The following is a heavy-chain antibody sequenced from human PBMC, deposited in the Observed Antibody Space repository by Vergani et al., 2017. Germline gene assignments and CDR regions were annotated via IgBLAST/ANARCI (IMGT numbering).Heavy chain of an antibody. D-gene: IGHD3-22*01. CDR1: GFTFSSYD. V-gene: IGHV3-13*01. Sequence: VQLVESGGGLVQPGGSLRLSCAASGFTFSSYDMHWVRQATGKGLEWVSAIGTAGDTYYPGSVKGRFTISRENAKNSLYLQMNSLRAGDTAVYYCARAYYYDSSGHYYFDYWGQGTLVTVSS. J-gene: IGHJ4*02. CDR3: ARAYYYDSSGHYYFDY. CDR2: IGTAGDT.